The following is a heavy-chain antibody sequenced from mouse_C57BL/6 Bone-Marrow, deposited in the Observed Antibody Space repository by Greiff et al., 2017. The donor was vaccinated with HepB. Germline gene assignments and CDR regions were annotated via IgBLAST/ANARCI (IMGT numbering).Heavy chain of an antibody. Sequence: QVQLQQSGAELARPGASVKLSCKASGYTFTSYGISWVKQRTGQGLEWIGEIYPRSGNTYYNEKFKGKATLTADKSSSTAYMELRSLTSEDSAVYFCARDYYGSSYDGYFDVWGTGTTVTVSS. CDR1: GYTFTSYG. CDR3: ARDYYGSSYDGYFDV. CDR2: IYPRSGNT. V-gene: IGHV1-81*01. J-gene: IGHJ1*03. D-gene: IGHD1-1*01.